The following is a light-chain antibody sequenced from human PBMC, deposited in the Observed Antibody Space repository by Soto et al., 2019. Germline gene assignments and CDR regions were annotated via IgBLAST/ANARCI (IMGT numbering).Light chain of an antibody. CDR3: SSYTSNSPMV. Sequence: QSVLTQPASVSGSPGQSITISCTGTSSDVGGYNFVSWYQQYLGKAPKLIIFNVSNRPSGVSNRFSGSKSGNTASLTISGLQAEDEADYYGSSYTSNSPMVFGGGTKLTVL. J-gene: IGLJ2*01. V-gene: IGLV2-14*01. CDR2: NVS. CDR1: SSDVGGYNF.